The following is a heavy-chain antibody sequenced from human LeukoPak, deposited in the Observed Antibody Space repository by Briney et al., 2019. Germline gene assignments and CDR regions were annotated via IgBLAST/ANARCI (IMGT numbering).Heavy chain of an antibody. CDR2: ISNDGSDK. V-gene: IGHV3-30*03. Sequence: GRSLRLSCAASGFAFSSYGMHWVRQAPGKGLEWVAVISNDGSDKSYADSVKGRFTISRGNSKNTLYLQMNSLRAEDTAVYYCARVIAARDYFDYWGQGTLVTVSS. J-gene: IGHJ4*02. CDR1: GFAFSSYG. CDR3: ARVIAARDYFDY. D-gene: IGHD6-6*01.